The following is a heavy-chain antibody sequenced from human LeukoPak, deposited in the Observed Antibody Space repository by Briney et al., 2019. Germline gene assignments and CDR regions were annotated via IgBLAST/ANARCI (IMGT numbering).Heavy chain of an antibody. J-gene: IGHJ4*02. D-gene: IGHD3-3*02. V-gene: IGHV3-53*01. CDR1: GFTVSSTY. CDR2: IYSSGST. CDR3: ARDSSSFPNYFDF. Sequence: GGSLRLSCAASGFTVSSTYMSWVRQAPGQGLEWVSLIYSSGSTFYADSVQGRFTIPRDNSKNTLYLQMNSLRAEDTAMYYCARDSSSFPNYFDFWGQGTLVTVSS.